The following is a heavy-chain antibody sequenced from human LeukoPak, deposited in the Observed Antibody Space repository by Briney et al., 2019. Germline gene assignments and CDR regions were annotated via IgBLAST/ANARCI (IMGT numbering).Heavy chain of an antibody. V-gene: IGHV3-7*01. Sequence: GGSLRLSCAASGFTFSGYWMSWVRQAPGKGLEWVANIKQDGSEKYYVDSVKGRLTISRDNAKNSLYLHMNGLRAEDTAVYYCARMVFPYCTSTRCSDYYYYYMDVWGKGTTVTVS. J-gene: IGHJ6*03. CDR1: GFTFSGYW. D-gene: IGHD2-2*01. CDR3: ARMVFPYCTSTRCSDYYYYYMDV. CDR2: IKQDGSEK.